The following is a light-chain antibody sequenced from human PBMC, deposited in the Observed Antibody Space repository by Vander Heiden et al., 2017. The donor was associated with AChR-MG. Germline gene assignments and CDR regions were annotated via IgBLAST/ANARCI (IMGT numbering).Light chain of an antibody. CDR2: RNN. Sequence: QSVLTQPPSASGTPGQSVTVSCSGSSSNIGSNYVYWYQQLPGTAPKLLIDRNNQRPSAVPDRFSSSKSGTSASLAISGLRSEDEADYYCAAWDDSLSGYVFGTGTKVTVL. CDR3: AAWDDSLSGYV. V-gene: IGLV1-47*01. CDR1: SSNIGSNY. J-gene: IGLJ1*01.